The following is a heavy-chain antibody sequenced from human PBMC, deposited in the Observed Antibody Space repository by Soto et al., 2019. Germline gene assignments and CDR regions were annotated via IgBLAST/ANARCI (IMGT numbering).Heavy chain of an antibody. D-gene: IGHD2-15*01. CDR1: GGSVYSNGHY. V-gene: IGHV4-39*01. Sequence: PSETLSLTCTVSGGSVYSNGHYWGWIRQPPGKGLEWIGSIDNNGVTNYNSSLKSRVTISRDTSKNQFSLRLTSVTAADTAVYYCGKILVGATGHTDADSWGPGTLVTVSS. J-gene: IGHJ4*02. CDR2: IDNNGVT. CDR3: GKILVGATGHTDADS.